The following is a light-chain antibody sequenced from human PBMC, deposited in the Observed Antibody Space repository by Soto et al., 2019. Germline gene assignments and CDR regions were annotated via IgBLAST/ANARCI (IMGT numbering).Light chain of an antibody. CDR1: NIGGKS. V-gene: IGLV3-21*02. J-gene: IGLJ1*01. CDR3: QVWESGRGV. CDR2: DDS. Sequence: SYELTQPPSVSVAPGQTARITCGGNNIGGKSVHWYQQKPGQAPVLVVYDDSDRPSGIPERFSGSNSVNTATLTLSRVAAGDEADYYCQVWESGRGVFGTGTKVTVL.